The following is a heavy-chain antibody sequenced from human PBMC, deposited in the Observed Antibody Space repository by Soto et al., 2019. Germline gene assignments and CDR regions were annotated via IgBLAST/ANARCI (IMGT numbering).Heavy chain of an antibody. Sequence: PGESLKISCKGSGYSFTSYWISWVRQMPGKGLEWMGRIDPSDSYTNYSPSFQGHVTISADKSISTAYLQWSSLKASDTAMYYCARIVQGSDAFDVWGQGTMVTVSS. CDR2: IDPSDSYT. CDR1: GYSFTSYW. D-gene: IGHD2-8*01. CDR3: ARIVQGSDAFDV. V-gene: IGHV5-10-1*01. J-gene: IGHJ3*01.